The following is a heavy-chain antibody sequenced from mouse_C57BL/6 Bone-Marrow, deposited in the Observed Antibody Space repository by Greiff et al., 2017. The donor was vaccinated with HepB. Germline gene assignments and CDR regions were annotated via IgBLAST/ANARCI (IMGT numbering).Heavy chain of an antibody. V-gene: IGHV1-54*01. CDR3: ARGHGYYVAWFAD. Sequence: QVQLQQSGAELVRPGTSVKVSCKASGYAFTNYLIEWVKQRPGQGLEWIGVINPGSGGTNYNEKFKGKATLTADKSSSTAYMQLSSLTSEDSAVYFCARGHGYYVAWFADWGQGTLVTGAA. J-gene: IGHJ3*01. CDR2: INPGSGGT. D-gene: IGHD2-3*01. CDR1: GYAFTNYL.